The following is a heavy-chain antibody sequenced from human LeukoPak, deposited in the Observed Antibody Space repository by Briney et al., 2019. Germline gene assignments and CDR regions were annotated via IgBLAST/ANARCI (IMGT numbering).Heavy chain of an antibody. CDR1: GYTSTGYY. J-gene: IGHJ4*02. D-gene: IGHD3-22*01. V-gene: IGHV1-2*02. CDR2: IHPNGGGT. Sequence: ASVKVSCMASGYTSTGYYMHWVRHAPGQGLEWMGWIHPNGGGTTYAQKFEGRVTITRDTSITTTYMELNRLRSDDTAVYYCARNYYDSSGYYTLDYWGQGTLVTVSS. CDR3: ARNYYDSSGYYTLDY.